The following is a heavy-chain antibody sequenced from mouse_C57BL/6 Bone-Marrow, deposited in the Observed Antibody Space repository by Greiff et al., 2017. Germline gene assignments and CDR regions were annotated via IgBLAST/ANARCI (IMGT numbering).Heavy chain of an antibody. J-gene: IGHJ4*01. CDR3: TLYYDYGYAMDY. CDR2: IDPENGDT. V-gene: IGHV14-4*01. Sequence: VQLQQSGAELVRPGASVKLSCTASGFNIKDDYMHWVKQRPEQGLEWIGWIDPENGDTEYASKFQGKATITADKSSNTAYLQLSSLTSEDTAVYYCTLYYDYGYAMDYWGQGTSVTVSS. CDR1: GFNIKDDY. D-gene: IGHD2-4*01.